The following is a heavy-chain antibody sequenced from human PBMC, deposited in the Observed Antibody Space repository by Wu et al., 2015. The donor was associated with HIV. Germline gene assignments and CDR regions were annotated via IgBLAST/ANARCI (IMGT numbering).Heavy chain of an antibody. D-gene: IGHD6-13*01. Sequence: QVQLVQSGAEVKKPGASVKVSCKASGYTFTSYDVNWVRQATGQGLEWMGWMNPKSGNTGYAQKFQGRVTMTRNTSINTAYMELSSLRSEDTAVYYCARGTAAAGTPWYNYYYMDVWGKGPRSPSP. J-gene: IGHJ6*03. CDR3: ARGTAAAGTPWYNYYYMDV. CDR2: MNPKSGNT. CDR1: GYTFTSYD. V-gene: IGHV1-8*01.